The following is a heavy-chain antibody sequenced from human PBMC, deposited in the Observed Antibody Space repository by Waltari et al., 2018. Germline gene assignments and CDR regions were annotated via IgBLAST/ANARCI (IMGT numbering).Heavy chain of an antibody. J-gene: IGHJ3*01. Sequence: QVRLVQSGAEVRKPGSSVRVSCEASGGSFGTYAITWGRQAPGQGIEWMAGIIPIYGTPNYAQKFQGRVTIAADASTRTASLDLSSLRSDYTAVYYCAKRIFCGPFYVWGPGTVVTVSS. D-gene: IGHD3-9*01. CDR1: GGSFGTYA. CDR2: IIPIYGTP. V-gene: IGHV1-69*13. CDR3: AKRIFCGPFYV.